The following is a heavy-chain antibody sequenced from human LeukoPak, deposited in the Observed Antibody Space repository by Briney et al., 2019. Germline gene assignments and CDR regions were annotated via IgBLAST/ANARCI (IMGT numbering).Heavy chain of an antibody. CDR2: INGDGSTT. V-gene: IGHV3-74*01. D-gene: IGHD3-16*01. CDR1: GFTFSSNW. Sequence: GGSLRLSCAASGFTFSSNWMHWVRQAPGKGLVWVSCINGDGSTTTYADSEKGRFTISRDNAKNTLYLQMNSLRAEDTAVYYCARDRGSYFDYGGQGTLVTVSS. J-gene: IGHJ4*02. CDR3: ARDRGSYFDY.